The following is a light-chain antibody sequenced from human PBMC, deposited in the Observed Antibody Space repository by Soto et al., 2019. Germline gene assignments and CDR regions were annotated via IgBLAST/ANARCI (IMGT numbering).Light chain of an antibody. V-gene: IGLV2-14*01. Sequence: QSALTQPASVSGSPGQSITISCTGTSSDVGGYNYVSWYQQHPGKATKLMIYEVSNRPSGVSNRFSGSKSGNTASLTISGLQAEDEADYYCSSYTSSSTLYVFGTGTKVPVL. CDR2: EVS. CDR1: SSDVGGYNY. CDR3: SSYTSSSTLYV. J-gene: IGLJ1*01.